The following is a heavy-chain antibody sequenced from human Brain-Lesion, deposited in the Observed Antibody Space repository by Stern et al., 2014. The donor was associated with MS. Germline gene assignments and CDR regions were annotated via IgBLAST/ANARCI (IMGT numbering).Heavy chain of an antibody. CDR3: ARGRVVPGFQYYATDV. CDR2: IFNSGST. V-gene: IGHV4-61*02. CDR1: GGSISSGGYY. J-gene: IGHJ6*02. Sequence: VHLVESGPGLVKPSQTLSLSCTVSGGSISSGGYYWSWIRQPAGKGLEWIGRIFNSGSTSYNPSLKSRGTISIDQSQNPFPLGLTSMTAADTAVYYCARGRVVPGFQYYATDVWGQGTTVIVSS. D-gene: IGHD2-2*01.